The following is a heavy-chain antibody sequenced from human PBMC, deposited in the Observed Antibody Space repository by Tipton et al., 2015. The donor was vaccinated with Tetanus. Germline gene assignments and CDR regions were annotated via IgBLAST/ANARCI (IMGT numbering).Heavy chain of an antibody. CDR1: GFTFDDYA. CDR3: AKDHAPQTTVTITLYYYYGMDV. CDR2: ISWNSGSI. D-gene: IGHD4-17*01. J-gene: IGHJ6*02. Sequence: SLRLSCAASGFTFDDYAMHWVRQAPGKGLEWVSGISWNSGSIGYADSVKGRFTISRGNSKNTLYLQMNSLRAEDTAVYYCAKDHAPQTTVTITLYYYYGMDVWGQGTTVTVSS. V-gene: IGHV3-9*01.